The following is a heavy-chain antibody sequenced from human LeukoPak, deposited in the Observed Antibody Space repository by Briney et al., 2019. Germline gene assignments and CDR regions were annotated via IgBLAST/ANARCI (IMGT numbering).Heavy chain of an antibody. J-gene: IGHJ5*02. V-gene: IGHV4-30-4*01. Sequence: SQTLSLTCTVSGGSISSGDYYWSWIRQPPGKGLEWIGYIYYSGSTYYNPSLKSRVTISVDTSKNQFSLKLSSVTAADTAVYYCARDLRDSSGYYPRNWFDPWGQGTLVTVSS. D-gene: IGHD3-22*01. CDR1: GGSISSGDYY. CDR2: IYYSGST. CDR3: ARDLRDSSGYYPRNWFDP.